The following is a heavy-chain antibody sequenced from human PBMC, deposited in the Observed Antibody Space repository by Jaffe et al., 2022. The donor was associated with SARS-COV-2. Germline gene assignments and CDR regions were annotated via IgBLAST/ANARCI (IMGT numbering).Heavy chain of an antibody. J-gene: IGHJ3*02. V-gene: IGHV2-5*02. CDR2: IYWDDDK. CDR3: AHRGPMAGGVVASYDI. Sequence: QITLKESGPTLVQPTQTLTLTCTFSGFSLNNYGMGVGWIRQPPGRALEWLALIYWDDDKRYSPSLKTRLTITKDTSGNQVVLRMTNVDPVDTGRYYCAHRGPMAGGVVASYDIWGQGTMVTVSS. CDR1: GFSLNNYGMG. D-gene: IGHD3-10*01.